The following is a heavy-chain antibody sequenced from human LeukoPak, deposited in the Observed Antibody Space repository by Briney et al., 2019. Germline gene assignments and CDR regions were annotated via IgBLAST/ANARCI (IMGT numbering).Heavy chain of an antibody. CDR2: ISGSGGSR. CDR3: ARAHYDSSDVRNDAFDI. CDR1: GFTFSS. J-gene: IGHJ3*02. Sequence: GGSLRLSCAASGFTFSSWVRQAPGKGLEWVSTISGSGGSRSYADSVKGRFTISRDNAKNSLYLQMNSLRAEDTAVYYCARAHYDSSDVRNDAFDIWGQGTMVTVSS. D-gene: IGHD3-22*01. V-gene: IGHV3-21*01.